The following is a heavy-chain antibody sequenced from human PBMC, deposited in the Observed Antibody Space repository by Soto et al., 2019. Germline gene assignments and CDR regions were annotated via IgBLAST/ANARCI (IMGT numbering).Heavy chain of an antibody. CDR1: GYSFTSYW. CDR2: IYPGDSDT. D-gene: IGHD3-10*01. V-gene: IGHV5-51*01. Sequence: ESLKISCKGSGYSFTSYWIGWVRQMPGKGLEWMGIIYPGDSDTRYSPSFQGQVTISADKSISTAYLQWSSLKASDTAMYYCARLPWFGGFPYGMDVWGQGTTVTVSS. CDR3: ARLPWFGGFPYGMDV. J-gene: IGHJ6*02.